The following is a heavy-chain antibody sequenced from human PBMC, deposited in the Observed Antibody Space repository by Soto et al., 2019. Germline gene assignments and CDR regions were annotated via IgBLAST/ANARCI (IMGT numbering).Heavy chain of an antibody. CDR1: GGSISSSSYY. CDR3: ARRTVNIRTFYSGLKTHCFDY. Sequence: QLQLQESGPGLVKPSETLSLTCAVSGGSISSSSYYWGWIRQPPGKGLEWIGSIYYSGSTYYTPSPPSRAAISVDTSKNQFSLKLNSVTAADTAVYYCARRTVNIRTFYSGLKTHCFDYWGQGTLVTVSS. D-gene: IGHD6-19*01. J-gene: IGHJ4*02. CDR2: IYYSGST. V-gene: IGHV4-39*01.